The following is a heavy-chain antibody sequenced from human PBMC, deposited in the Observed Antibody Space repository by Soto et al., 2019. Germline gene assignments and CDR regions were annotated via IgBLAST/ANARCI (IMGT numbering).Heavy chain of an antibody. D-gene: IGHD3-10*01. J-gene: IGHJ6*03. V-gene: IGHV3-9*01. CDR1: GFAFRDFA. CDR2: ITWNGVAM. Sequence: EVQLVESGGTLVQPGRSLRLSCAASGFAFRDFAMHWVRQTPGKGLEWVSGITWNGVAMGYADSVRGRFTISRDDAKNILYLQMKSLRPEDTALYSCGKSFVTTHHLYGYMDVWGEGTSVTVS. CDR3: GKSFVTTHHLYGYMDV.